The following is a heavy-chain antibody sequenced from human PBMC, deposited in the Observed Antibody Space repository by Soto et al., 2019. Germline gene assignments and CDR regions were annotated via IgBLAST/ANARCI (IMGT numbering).Heavy chain of an antibody. J-gene: IGHJ4*02. Sequence: SDTLSLTCAVYGGSFSVYYWSWIRQPPGKGLEWIGEINHSGSTNYNPSLKSRVTISVDTSKNQFSLKLSSVTAADTAVYYCARSSSSSYNRYFDYWGQGTLVTVSS. CDR3: ARSSSSSYNRYFDY. D-gene: IGHD6-6*01. CDR1: GGSFSVYY. CDR2: INHSGST. V-gene: IGHV4-34*01.